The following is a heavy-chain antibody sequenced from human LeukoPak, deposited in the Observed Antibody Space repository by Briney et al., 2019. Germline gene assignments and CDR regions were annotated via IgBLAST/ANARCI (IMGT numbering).Heavy chain of an antibody. CDR3: ARDSCRSPSCYTNWFDP. J-gene: IGHJ5*02. Sequence: SETLSLTCTVSGGSISSSSYYWGWIRQPPGKGLEWIGSIFYSGSTYYNPSLKSRVTISVDTSNNQFSLRLSSVTAADTAVYYCARDSCRSPSCYTNWFDPWGQGTLVTVSS. D-gene: IGHD2-2*01. V-gene: IGHV4-39*07. CDR1: GGSISSSSYY. CDR2: IFYSGST.